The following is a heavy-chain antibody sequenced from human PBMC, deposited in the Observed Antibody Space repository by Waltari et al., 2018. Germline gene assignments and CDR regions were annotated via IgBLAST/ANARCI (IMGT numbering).Heavy chain of an antibody. V-gene: IGHV1-58*01. CDR2: IVVGSGNT. CDR1: GLTFTSSA. D-gene: IGHD2-8*02. CDR3: AARYCTGGVCYSGFDP. J-gene: IGHJ5*02. Sequence: QMQLVQSGPEVKKPGTSVKVSCKASGLTFTSSAVQWVRQARGQRLEWIGWIVVGSGNTNYAQKFQERVTITRDMSTSTAYMELSSLRSEDTAVYYCAARYCTGGVCYSGFDPWGQGTLVTVSS.